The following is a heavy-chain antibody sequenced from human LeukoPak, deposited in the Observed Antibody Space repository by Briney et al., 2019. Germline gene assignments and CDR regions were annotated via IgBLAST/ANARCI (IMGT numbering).Heavy chain of an antibody. CDR2: IYHSGST. V-gene: IGHV4-38-2*01. D-gene: IGHD3-9*01. CDR1: GYSISSGYY. Sequence: PSETLSLTCAVSGYSISSGYYWGWSREPPGKGLEWIGSIYHSGSTYYNPSLKSRVTISVDTSKNQFSLKLSSVTAADTAVYYCARHPIYHISTGYTPWGQGTLVTVSS. CDR3: ARHPIYHISTGYTP. J-gene: IGHJ5*02.